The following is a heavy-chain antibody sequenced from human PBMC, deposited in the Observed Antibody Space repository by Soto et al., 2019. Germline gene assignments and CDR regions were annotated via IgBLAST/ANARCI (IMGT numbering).Heavy chain of an antibody. D-gene: IGHD3-22*01. CDR1: GYTLTELS. CDR2: FDPEDGET. V-gene: IGHV1-24*01. Sequence: QVQLVQSGGGVKKPGASVKVSCKVSGYTLTELSMHWVRQAPGKGLEWMGGFDPEDGETIYAQKFQGRVTMTEDTSTDTAYMELSSLRSEDTAVYFCATVSYDSSGYLGHDAFDIWGQGTMVTVSS. J-gene: IGHJ3*02. CDR3: ATVSYDSSGYLGHDAFDI.